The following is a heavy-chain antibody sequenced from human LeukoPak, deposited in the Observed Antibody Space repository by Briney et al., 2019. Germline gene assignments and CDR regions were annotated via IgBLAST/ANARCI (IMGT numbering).Heavy chain of an antibody. D-gene: IGHD3-10*01. CDR3: ARAKGTMVRGASYFDY. CDR1: GLTFDDYG. CDR2: INWNGGST. V-gene: IGHV3-20*04. Sequence: AGGSLRLSCAASGLTFDDYGMSWVRQAPGKGLEWVSGINWNGGSTGYADSVKGRFTISRDNAKNSLYLQMNSLRAEDTALYYCARAKGTMVRGASYFDYWGQGTLVTVSS. J-gene: IGHJ4*02.